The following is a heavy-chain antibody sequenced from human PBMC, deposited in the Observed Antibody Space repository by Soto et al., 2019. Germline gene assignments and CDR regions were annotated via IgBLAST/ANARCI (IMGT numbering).Heavy chain of an antibody. CDR1: GGSISSYY. D-gene: IGHD1-26*01. CDR2: IDNSGNT. CDR3: ARGILVGATMIPFDY. Sequence: PSETLSLTCTVSGGSISSYYWSWVRQPPGKGLEWIAYIDNSGNTNYNPSLKSRVTISVDASKNQFSLKLSSVTAADTAVYYCARGILVGATMIPFDYWGQGTLVTVSS. J-gene: IGHJ4*02. V-gene: IGHV4-4*09.